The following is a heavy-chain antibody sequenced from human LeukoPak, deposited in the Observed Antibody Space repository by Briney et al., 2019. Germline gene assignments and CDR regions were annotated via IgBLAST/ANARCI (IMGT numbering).Heavy chain of an antibody. CDR2: IIPIFGTA. CDR1: GGTFSSYA. V-gene: IGHV1-69*01. J-gene: IGHJ3*02. D-gene: IGHD3-3*01. CDR3: AVEGVTIFGVPPRLFDI. Sequence: SVKASCKASGGTFSSYAISWVRQAPGQGLEWMGGIIPIFGTANYAQKFQGRVTITADESTSTAYMELSSLRSEDTAVYYCAVEGVTIFGVPPRLFDIWGQGTMVTVSS.